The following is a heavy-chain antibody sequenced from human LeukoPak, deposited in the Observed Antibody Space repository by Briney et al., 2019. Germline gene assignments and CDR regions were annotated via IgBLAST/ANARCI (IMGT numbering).Heavy chain of an antibody. CDR2: INHSGSS. CDR3: ARGRARSPTIFGKGWFDP. Sequence: SETLSLTCTVSGDSISSSSYYWGWIRQPPGKGLEWIGEINHSGSSNYNPSLKSRVTISVDTSKNQFSLKLSSVTAADTAVYYCARGRARSPTIFGKGWFDPWGQGTLVTVSS. J-gene: IGHJ5*02. V-gene: IGHV4-39*07. D-gene: IGHD3-3*01. CDR1: GDSISSSSYY.